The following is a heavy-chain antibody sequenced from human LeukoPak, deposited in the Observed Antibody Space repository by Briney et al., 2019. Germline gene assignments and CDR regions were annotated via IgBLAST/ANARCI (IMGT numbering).Heavy chain of an antibody. Sequence: PSETLSLTCTAFGGSISSSSYYWGWIRQPPGKGLEWIGSIYYSGSTYYNPSLKSRVTISVDTSKNQFSLKLSSVTAADPAVYYCARRLKVTPFDYWGQGTLVTVSS. CDR2: IYYSGST. CDR1: GGSISSSSYY. D-gene: IGHD2-21*02. V-gene: IGHV4-39*01. J-gene: IGHJ4*02. CDR3: ARRLKVTPFDY.